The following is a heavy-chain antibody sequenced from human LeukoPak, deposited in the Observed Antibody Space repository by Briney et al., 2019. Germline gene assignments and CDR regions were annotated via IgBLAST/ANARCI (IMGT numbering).Heavy chain of an antibody. CDR2: ISYDGSNK. V-gene: IGHV3-30*18. Sequence: GGSLRLSCAASGFTFSSYGMHWVRQAPGKGLEWVAVISYDGSNKYYADSVKGRFTISRDNSKNTLYLQMNSLRAEDTAVYYCANLSAFDIWGQGTMVTGSS. CDR3: ANLSAFDI. J-gene: IGHJ3*02. D-gene: IGHD2/OR15-2a*01. CDR1: GFTFSSYG.